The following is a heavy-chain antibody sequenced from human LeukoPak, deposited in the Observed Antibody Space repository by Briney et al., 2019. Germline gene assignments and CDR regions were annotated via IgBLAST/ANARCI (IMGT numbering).Heavy chain of an antibody. Sequence: SETLSLTCTVSGGSISSSSYYWGWIRQPPGKGLEWIGSIYYRGTTSYNPSLKGRVTISVDTSKNQFSLNLSSVTAADTAVYYCATYFDFWSGYPGYMDVWGNGTTVTVSS. J-gene: IGHJ6*03. D-gene: IGHD3-3*01. CDR1: GGSISSSSYY. V-gene: IGHV4-39*01. CDR2: IYYRGTT. CDR3: ATYFDFWSGYPGYMDV.